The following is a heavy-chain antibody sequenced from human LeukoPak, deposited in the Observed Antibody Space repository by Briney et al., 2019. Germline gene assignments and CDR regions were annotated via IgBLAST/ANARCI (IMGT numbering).Heavy chain of an antibody. Sequence: PGGSLRLSCAASGFSFKDYWMSWVRQAPAKGLEWVANMNQDGSHIYYADSAKGRFTISRDNAKNSLYLQLDSLRAEDTAVYYCARDLVTTIVVPYDFWGQGTLLTVSS. J-gene: IGHJ4*02. D-gene: IGHD3-22*01. CDR1: GFSFKDYW. CDR3: ARDLVTTIVVPYDF. V-gene: IGHV3-7*01. CDR2: MNQDGSHI.